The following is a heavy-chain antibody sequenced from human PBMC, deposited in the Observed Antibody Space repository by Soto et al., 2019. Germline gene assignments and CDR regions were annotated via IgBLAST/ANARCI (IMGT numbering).Heavy chain of an antibody. CDR3: VREKYCSGGSCYSDY. V-gene: IGHV3-11*01. Sequence: QVQLVESGGGLAKPGGSLRLSCAASGFTFSHYFMTWIRQAPGKGLEWVSHMSNSGSTTYYADSVKGRFTISRDNAKDSLSLQMNSLRAEDTAVYYCVREKYCSGGSCYSDYWGQGTLVTVSS. J-gene: IGHJ4*02. CDR1: GFTFSHYF. CDR2: MSNSGSTT. D-gene: IGHD2-15*01.